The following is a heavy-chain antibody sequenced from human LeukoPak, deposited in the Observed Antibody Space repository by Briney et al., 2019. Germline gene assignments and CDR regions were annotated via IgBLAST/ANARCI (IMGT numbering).Heavy chain of an antibody. J-gene: IGHJ4*02. CDR3: ARAGVGSGSPFFDY. Sequence: ASVKVSCKASGYTFTGYYMHWARQAPGQGLEWMGWINPNSGGTNYAQKFQGRVTMTRDTSINTAYIELSRLRSDDTGVYYCARAGVGSGSPFFDYWGQGTLVTVSS. V-gene: IGHV1-2*02. CDR1: GYTFTGYY. CDR2: INPNSGGT. D-gene: IGHD3-10*01.